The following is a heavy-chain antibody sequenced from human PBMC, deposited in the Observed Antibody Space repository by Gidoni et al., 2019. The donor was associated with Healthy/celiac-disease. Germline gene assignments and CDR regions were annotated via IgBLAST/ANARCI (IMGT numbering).Heavy chain of an antibody. V-gene: IGHV4-30-2*04. CDR3: ARGDYGDPETFDY. Sequence: TISVDTSKNQFSLKLSSVTAADTAVYYCARGDYGDPETFDYWGQGTLVTVSS. J-gene: IGHJ4*02. D-gene: IGHD4-17*01.